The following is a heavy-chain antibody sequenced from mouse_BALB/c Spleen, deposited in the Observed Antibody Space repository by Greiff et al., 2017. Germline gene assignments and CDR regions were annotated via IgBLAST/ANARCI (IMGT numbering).Heavy chain of an antibody. Sequence: EVHLVESGGGLVQPGGSRKLSCAASGFTFSSFGMHWVRQAPEKGLEWVAYISSGSSTIYYADTVKGRFTISRDNPKNTLFLQMTSLRSEDTAMYYCARSSLTGFAYWGQGTLVTVSA. J-gene: IGHJ3*01. D-gene: IGHD4-1*01. CDR2: ISSGSSTI. V-gene: IGHV5-17*02. CDR3: ARSSLTGFAY. CDR1: GFTFSSFG.